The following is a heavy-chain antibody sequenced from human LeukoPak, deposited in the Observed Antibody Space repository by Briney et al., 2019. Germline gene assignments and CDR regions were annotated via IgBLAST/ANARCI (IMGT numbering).Heavy chain of an antibody. V-gene: IGHV3-43*02. CDR1: GFIFSTCA. CDR3: AKDLTSVYDAFNI. CDR2: ISGDGVRT. Sequence: GGSLRLSCTASGFIFSTCAMSWVRQAPGKGLEWVSLISGDGVRTFYTDSVKGRFTISRDNSKNSLYLQMNSLRTEATALYYCAKDLTSVYDAFNIWGQGTMVTVSS. J-gene: IGHJ3*02.